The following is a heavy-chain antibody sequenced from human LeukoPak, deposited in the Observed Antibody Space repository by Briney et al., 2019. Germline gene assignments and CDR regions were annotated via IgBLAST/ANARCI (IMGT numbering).Heavy chain of an antibody. CDR2: ISGSGGST. J-gene: IGHJ4*02. V-gene: IGHV3-23*01. D-gene: IGHD3-3*01. Sequence: GGSLRLSCAASGFTFSSYAMSWVRQAPGKGLEWVSAISGSGGSTYYADSVKGRFTISRDNSKNTLYLQMNSLRAEDTAVYYCAKQQDYDFWSGYTYWGQGTLVTVSS. CDR3: AKQQDYDFWSGYTY. CDR1: GFTFSSYA.